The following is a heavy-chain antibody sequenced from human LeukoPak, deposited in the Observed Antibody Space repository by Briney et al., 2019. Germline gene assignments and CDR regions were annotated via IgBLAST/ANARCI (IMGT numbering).Heavy chain of an antibody. D-gene: IGHD1-26*01. Sequence: PSETLSLTCTVSGGSISSSSFHWGWIRQPPGKGLEWIGSIYYSGSTYYNPSLTSRVTISVDTSKNQFSLMLIPVTATDTAVYYCARVPYSRYSGSYYSDYWGQGTLVTVSS. J-gene: IGHJ4*02. CDR3: ARVPYSRYSGSYYSDY. CDR1: GGSISSSSFH. V-gene: IGHV4-39*01. CDR2: IYYSGST.